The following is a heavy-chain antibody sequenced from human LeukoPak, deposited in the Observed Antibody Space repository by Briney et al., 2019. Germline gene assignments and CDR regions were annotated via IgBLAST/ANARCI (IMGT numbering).Heavy chain of an antibody. CDR3: ARDLGGYNYGYSFDY. Sequence: SETLSLTCTVSGVSVSSGSYYWSWIRQPPGKGLEWIGYIYYSGSTNYNPSLKSRVTTSVDTSKNQFSLKLSSVTAADTAVYYCARDLGGYNYGYSFDYWGQGTLVTVSS. CDR1: GVSVSSGSYY. CDR2: IYYSGST. V-gene: IGHV4-61*01. D-gene: IGHD5-18*01. J-gene: IGHJ4*02.